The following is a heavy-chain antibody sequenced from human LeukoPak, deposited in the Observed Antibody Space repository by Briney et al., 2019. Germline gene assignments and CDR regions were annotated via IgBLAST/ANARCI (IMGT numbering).Heavy chain of an antibody. Sequence: GGSLRLSCAASGFTFSSYSMNWVRQAPGKGLEWVSAISSSSSYIYYADSVKGRFTISRDNAKNSLYLQMNSLRAEDTAVYYCAKESDYVWGSYRYKDYWGQGTLVTVSS. CDR2: ISSSSSYI. CDR3: AKESDYVWGSYRYKDY. J-gene: IGHJ4*02. D-gene: IGHD3-16*02. CDR1: GFTFSSYS. V-gene: IGHV3-21*01.